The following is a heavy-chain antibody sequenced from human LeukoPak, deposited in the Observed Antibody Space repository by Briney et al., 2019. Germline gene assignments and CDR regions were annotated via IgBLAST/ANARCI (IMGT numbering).Heavy chain of an antibody. V-gene: IGHV3-23*01. Sequence: GWSLRLSCAASGFSFSTYAMFWVREAPGKGMEWVSAISNSGDSTYYADSVKGRFTISRDNSKNTLYLQMNSLRAEDTAVYYCAKTLHYGHYGKFDYWGQGTLVTVSS. D-gene: IGHD4-17*01. CDR1: GFSFSTYA. J-gene: IGHJ4*02. CDR3: AKTLHYGHYGKFDY. CDR2: ISNSGDST.